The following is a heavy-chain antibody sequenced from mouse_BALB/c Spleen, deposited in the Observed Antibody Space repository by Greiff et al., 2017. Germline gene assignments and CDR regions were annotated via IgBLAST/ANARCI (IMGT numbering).Heavy chain of an antibody. CDR2: ISPSTGYT. V-gene: IGHV1-7*01. D-gene: IGHD2-14*01. J-gene: IGHJ2*01. CDR1: GYTFTSYW. CDR3: AREVRRDFDY. Sequence: QVQLQQSGAELAKPGASVKMSCKASGYTFTSYWMHWVKQRPGQGLEWIGYISPSTGYTEYNQKFKDKATLTADKSSSTAYMQLSSLTSEDSAVYYCAREVRRDFDYWGQGTTLTVSA.